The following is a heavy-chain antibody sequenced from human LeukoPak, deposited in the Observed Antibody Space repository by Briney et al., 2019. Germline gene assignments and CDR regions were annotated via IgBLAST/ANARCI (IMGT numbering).Heavy chain of an antibody. D-gene: IGHD3-22*01. Sequence: GGSLRLSCAVSGLTFSSYAMIWVRQAPGEGLEWVSAISGSGGSTYYADSVKGRFTISRDNSKNTLYLQMNSLRAEDTAVYYCAKIVVVINYWGQGTLVTVSS. V-gene: IGHV3-23*01. CDR2: ISGSGGST. CDR1: GLTFSSYA. CDR3: AKIVVVINY. J-gene: IGHJ4*02.